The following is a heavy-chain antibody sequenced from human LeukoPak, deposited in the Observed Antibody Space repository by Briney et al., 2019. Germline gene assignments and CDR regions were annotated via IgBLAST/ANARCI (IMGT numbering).Heavy chain of an antibody. Sequence: GGSLRLSCAASGFTFDDYAMNWVRQAPGKGLEWVSSMSGTGGFVHYEDSVKGRFTISRDNARSSLFLQMTSLRAEDTAVYFCARDDYSDSPTYYNGMDVRGQGTAVTVSS. CDR3: ARDDYSDSPTYYNGMDV. D-gene: IGHD4/OR15-4a*01. V-gene: IGHV3-21*01. CDR2: MSGTGGFV. CDR1: GFTFDDYA. J-gene: IGHJ6*02.